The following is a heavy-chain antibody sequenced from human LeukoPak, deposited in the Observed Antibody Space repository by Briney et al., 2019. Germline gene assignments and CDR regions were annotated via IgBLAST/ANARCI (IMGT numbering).Heavy chain of an antibody. CDR3: ARDIVGATQGWFDP. J-gene: IGHJ5*02. CDR1: GFTFSNYW. V-gene: IGHV3-74*01. CDR2: INGDGITT. D-gene: IGHD1-26*01. Sequence: GGSLRLSCAASGFTFSNYWMHWVRQVPGKGLVWVSRINGDGITTTYADSVKGRFTISRDNAENTLYLQMNSLRAEDTAVYYCARDIVGATQGWFDPWGQGTLVTVSS.